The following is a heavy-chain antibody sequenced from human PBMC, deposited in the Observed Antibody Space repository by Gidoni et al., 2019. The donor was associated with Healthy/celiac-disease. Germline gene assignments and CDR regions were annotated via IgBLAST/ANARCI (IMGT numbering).Heavy chain of an antibody. D-gene: IGHD4-17*01. Sequence: QVQLVESGGGVVQPGRSLRLSCAASGFTFISYGMHWVRQAPGKGLEWVAVIWYDGSNKYYADSVKGRFTISRDNSKNTLYLQMNSLRAEDTAVYYCARDRDDYRISNWFDPWGQGTLVTVSS. CDR3: ARDRDDYRISNWFDP. V-gene: IGHV3-33*01. CDR1: GFTFISYG. J-gene: IGHJ5*02. CDR2: IWYDGSNK.